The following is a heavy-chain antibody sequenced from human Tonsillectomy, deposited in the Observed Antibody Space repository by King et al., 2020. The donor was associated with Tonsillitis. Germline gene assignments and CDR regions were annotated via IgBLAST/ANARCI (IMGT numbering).Heavy chain of an antibody. CDR3: ARDSLSADFGDYVYYFDY. J-gene: IGHJ4*02. CDR2: ISYDGSKE. Sequence: VQLVESGGGVVQPGGSLSLSCAASGFTFRRYAVHWVRQAPGKGLEWVAVISYDGSKEPYADSVQGRFTISRENSKNTWYRQMNSLRPEDTAVFFCARDSLSADFGDYVYYFDYWGQGTLVTVSS. D-gene: IGHD4-17*01. V-gene: IGHV3-30*01. CDR1: GFTFRRYA.